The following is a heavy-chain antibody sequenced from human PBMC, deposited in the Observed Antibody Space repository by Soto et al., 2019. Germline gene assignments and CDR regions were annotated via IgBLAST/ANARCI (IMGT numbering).Heavy chain of an antibody. CDR1: GGSFSGYY. CDR3: ARVPPPYSSCDFRPDHYDY. CDR2: INHSGST. V-gene: IGHV4-34*01. J-gene: IGHJ4*02. Sequence: PSETLSLTCAVYGGSFSGYYWTWIRQPPGTGLEWIGEINHSGSTNYNPSLKSRVTISVDTSKNQFSLKLSSVTAADTAVYYCARVPPPYSSCDFRPDHYDYWGQGTLVTVSS. D-gene: IGHD6-6*01.